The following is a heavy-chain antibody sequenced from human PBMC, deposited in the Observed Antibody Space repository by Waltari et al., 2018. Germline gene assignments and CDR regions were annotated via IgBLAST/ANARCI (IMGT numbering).Heavy chain of an antibody. J-gene: IGHJ4*02. D-gene: IGHD3-22*01. CDR2: IDYSGST. CDR1: GGSISSGGYY. V-gene: IGHV4-31*03. Sequence: ALVKPSQTLSLTCTVSGGSISSGGYYWSWLGQHPGRGLGWIGDIDYSGSTYYNPSLKRRVTISVDTSKNQFSLKLSPVTAADTAVYYCARGDDSSGYLRGYYFDYWGQGTLVTVSS. CDR3: ARGDDSSGYLRGYYFDY.